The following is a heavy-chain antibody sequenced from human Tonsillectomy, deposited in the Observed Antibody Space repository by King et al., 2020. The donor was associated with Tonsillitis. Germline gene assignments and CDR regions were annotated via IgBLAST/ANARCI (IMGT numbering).Heavy chain of an antibody. D-gene: IGHD3-22*01. CDR3: ARENYYDSSGYYDY. J-gene: IGHJ4*02. CDR2: ISSSGSSI. CDR1: GFTFSDYY. V-gene: IGHV3-11*01. Sequence: VQLVESGGGLVKPGGSLRLSCAASGFTFSDYYMSLIRQAPGKGLEWGSYISSSGSSIFYADSVKGRFTISRDNAKNSLYLQMNSLRAEDTAVYYCARENYYDSSGYYDYWGQGTLVTVSS.